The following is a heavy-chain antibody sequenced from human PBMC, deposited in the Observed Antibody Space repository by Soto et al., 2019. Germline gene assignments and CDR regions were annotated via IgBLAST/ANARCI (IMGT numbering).Heavy chain of an antibody. Sequence: QVQLVESGGGVVQPGRSLRLSCAASGFTYSSYGMHWVRQAPGKGLEWVAVISYDGNNKYYADSVKGRLTISRDNSKNTVSLQINSLRAEDTAVYYCAQERTRHFDYWGQGIPVTVSS. J-gene: IGHJ4*02. D-gene: IGHD1-1*01. CDR2: ISYDGNNK. CDR3: AQERTRHFDY. CDR1: GFTYSSYG. V-gene: IGHV3-30*18.